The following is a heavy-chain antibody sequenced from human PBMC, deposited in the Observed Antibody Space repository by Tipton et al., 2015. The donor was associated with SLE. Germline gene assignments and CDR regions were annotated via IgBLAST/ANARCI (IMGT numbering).Heavy chain of an antibody. CDR2: IYYSGST. D-gene: IGHD1-26*01. V-gene: IGHV4-61*01. CDR3: ARRKLGATTYDAFDI. J-gene: IGHJ3*02. Sequence: TLSLTCTVSGGSVRSGSYYWSWIRQPPGKGLEWIGYIYYSGSTNYNPSLKSRLTISVDTSKNQFSLKLSSVTAADTAVYYCARRKLGATTYDAFDIWGQGTMVTVSS. CDR1: GGSVRSGSYY.